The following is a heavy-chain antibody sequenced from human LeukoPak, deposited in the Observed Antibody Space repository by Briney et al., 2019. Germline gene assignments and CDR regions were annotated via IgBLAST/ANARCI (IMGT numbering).Heavy chain of an antibody. CDR2: ISYDGSNK. Sequence: GGSLRLSCAASGFTFSTYGMHWVRQAPGKGLEWVAVISYDGSNKYYADSVKGRFTISRDNSKNTLYLQMNSLRAEDTAVYYCAKDGSSWYYYYYYYMDVWGKGTTVTVSS. V-gene: IGHV3-30*18. J-gene: IGHJ6*03. D-gene: IGHD6-13*01. CDR1: GFTFSTYG. CDR3: AKDGSSWYYYYYYYMDV.